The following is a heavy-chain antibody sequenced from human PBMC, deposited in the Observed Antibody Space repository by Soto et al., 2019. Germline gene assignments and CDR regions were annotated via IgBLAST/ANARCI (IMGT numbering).Heavy chain of an antibody. CDR2: IYYSGSA. D-gene: IGHD4-17*01. J-gene: IGHJ6*02. V-gene: IGHV4-39*01. CDR3: ARHGVDYGDYASYYYYGMDV. CDR1: RGSISSSTYY. Sequence: QVQLQESGPGLVKPSETLSLTCTVSRGSISSSTYYWGWIRQPPGKGLEWIGFIYYSGSAYYNPSLKSRVTITIDTSKNQFSLKLTSVTAADTAVFYCARHGVDYGDYASYYYYGMDVWGRGTTVTVSS.